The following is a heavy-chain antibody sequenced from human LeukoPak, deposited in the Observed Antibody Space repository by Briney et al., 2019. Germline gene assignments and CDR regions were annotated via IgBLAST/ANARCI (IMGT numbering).Heavy chain of an antibody. CDR1: GGSISSYY. CDR2: IYYSGST. J-gene: IGHJ4*02. D-gene: IGHD2-15*01. V-gene: IGHV4-59*01. Sequence: PSETLSLTCTVSGGSISSYYWSWIRQPPGKGLEWIGYIYYSGSTNYNPSLKSRVTISVDTSKNQFSLKLSSVTAADTAVYYCAKVIPVRYSKGAYYFDYWGQGTLVTVSS. CDR3: AKVIPVRYSKGAYYFDY.